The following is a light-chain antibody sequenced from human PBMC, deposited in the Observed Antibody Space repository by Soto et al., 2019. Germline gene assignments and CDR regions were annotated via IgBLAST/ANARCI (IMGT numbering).Light chain of an antibody. Sequence: QSALTQPASVSGSPGQSITISCTGTSSDVGTYKPVSWYQQYPGKAPKVIFYDDTKRPSGVSSRFSGSKSGNTASLTISGLQAEDEADYYCCSFAGSSTSFGGGTKLTVL. V-gene: IGLV2-23*01. CDR3: CSFAGSSTS. CDR2: DDT. CDR1: SSDVGTYKP. J-gene: IGLJ3*02.